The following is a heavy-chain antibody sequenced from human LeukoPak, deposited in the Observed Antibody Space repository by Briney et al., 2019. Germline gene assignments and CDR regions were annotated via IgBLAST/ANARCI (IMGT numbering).Heavy chain of an antibody. CDR1: GGSFSGYY. D-gene: IGHD3-10*01. J-gene: IGHJ6*02. V-gene: IGHV4-34*01. Sequence: SETLSLTCAVYGGSFSGYYWSWIRQRPGKGQELIGEINHSGSNNYNPSLKSRVTISVDTSKNQFSLKLSSVTAADTAVYYCARGRSFYGSGSYWVRGYYGMDVWGQGTTVTVSS. CDR2: INHSGSN. CDR3: ARGRSFYGSGSYWVRGYYGMDV.